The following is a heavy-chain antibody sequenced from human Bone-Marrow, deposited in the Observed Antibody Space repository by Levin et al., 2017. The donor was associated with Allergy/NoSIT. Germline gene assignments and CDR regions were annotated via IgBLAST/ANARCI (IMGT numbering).Heavy chain of an antibody. CDR1: GFPFSSYW. CDR2: IDFDGSHR. D-gene: IGHD2-21*02. CDR3: AMIYLCGADCSFHYGFGLDV. J-gene: IGHJ6*01. Sequence: PGGSLRLSCAASGFPFSSYWMLWVRQAPGKGPEWVSRIDFDGSHRIYADSVRGRFSISRDNAKNLVHLELNSLRVDDTAVYFCAMIYLCGADCSFHYGFGLDVWGQGTTVTVSS. V-gene: IGHV3-74*01.